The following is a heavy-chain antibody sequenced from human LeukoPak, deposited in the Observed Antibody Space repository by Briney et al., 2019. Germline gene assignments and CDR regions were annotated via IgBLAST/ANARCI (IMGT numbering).Heavy chain of an antibody. J-gene: IGHJ3*02. Sequence: GGSLRLSCAASGFTFSSYAMSWVRQAPGKGLEWVSAISGSGGSTYYADSVKGRFTISRDNSKNTLYLQMNSLRAEDTAVYYCAKDRLTGGSYYVGAFDIWGQGTMVTVSS. V-gene: IGHV3-23*01. CDR3: AKDRLTGGSYYVGAFDI. CDR2: ISGSGGST. CDR1: GFTFSSYA. D-gene: IGHD1-26*01.